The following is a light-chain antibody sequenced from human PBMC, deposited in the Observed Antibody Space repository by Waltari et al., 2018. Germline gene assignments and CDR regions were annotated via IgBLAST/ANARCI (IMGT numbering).Light chain of an antibody. V-gene: IGLV3-21*04. CDR1: NIGSKR. J-gene: IGLJ3*02. Sequence: YVLTQPPSVSVDPGKTARLTQGGDNIGSKRANWYQQKPGQAPVLVMFYDTDRPSEIPERFSGSNSGNTATLTISWVEAGDEADYHCQVWDDVTDSGVFGGGTKLTVL. CDR2: YDT. CDR3: QVWDDVTDSGV.